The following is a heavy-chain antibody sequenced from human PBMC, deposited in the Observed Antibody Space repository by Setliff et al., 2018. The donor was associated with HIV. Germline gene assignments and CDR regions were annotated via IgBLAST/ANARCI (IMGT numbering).Heavy chain of an antibody. Sequence: PSETLSLTCTVSTDSFSNRGFYWGWVRQPPGRGLEWIGSVYYSGSTYYNPSLKSRVTISVDTSKNQFSLKLSSVTAADTAVYYCARPRRVRSRAWYWFDIWGQGTLVTVSS. J-gene: IGHJ5*02. CDR2: VYYSGST. D-gene: IGHD6-19*01. V-gene: IGHV4-39*07. CDR1: TDSFSNRGFY. CDR3: ARPRRVRSRAWYWFDI.